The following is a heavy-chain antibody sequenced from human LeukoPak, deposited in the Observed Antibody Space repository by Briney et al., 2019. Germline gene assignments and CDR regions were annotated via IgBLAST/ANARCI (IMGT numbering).Heavy chain of an antibody. Sequence: GGSLRLSCAASGFTFNIYWMHWVRQAPGRGLEWVSAISDSGGRTYYADFVKGRFTISRDNSENTLFLQMSSLRAEDTATYYCAKHYGSGTYYNYFTYCGQGTLVSVSS. CDR1: GFTFNIYW. J-gene: IGHJ4*02. CDR3: AKHYGSGTYYNYFTY. D-gene: IGHD3-10*01. V-gene: IGHV3-23*01. CDR2: ISDSGGRT.